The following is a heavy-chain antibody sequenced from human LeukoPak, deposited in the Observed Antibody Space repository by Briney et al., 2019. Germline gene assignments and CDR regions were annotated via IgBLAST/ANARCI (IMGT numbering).Heavy chain of an antibody. CDR2: INPSGGST. J-gene: IGHJ4*02. CDR1: GYTFTIYY. Sequence: GASVKVSCKASGYTFTIYYMHWVRQAPGQGLEWMGIINPSGGSTSYAQKFQGRVTMTRDTSTSTVYMELSSLRSEDTAVYYCAVPWSGYVLDYWGQGTLVTVSS. CDR3: AVPWSGYVLDY. D-gene: IGHD3-3*01. V-gene: IGHV1-46*01.